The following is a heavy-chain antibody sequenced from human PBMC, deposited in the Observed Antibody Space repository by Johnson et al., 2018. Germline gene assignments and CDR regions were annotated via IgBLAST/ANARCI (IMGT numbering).Heavy chain of an antibody. CDR2: ITYNGHDK. J-gene: IGHJ3*02. V-gene: IGHV3-30*18. CDR1: EFVFRNYD. Sequence: QVQLVESGGGVVQPGHSLRLSCAASEFVFRNYDMHWVRQAPGKGLQWVALITYNGHDKDYGDSVKGRFTISRYNPKNTLFPQMNSLRAEDTAVYYCSKGSDYYYYNGGYSKGDAFETWGQGTLVTVSS. CDR3: SKGSDYYYYNGGYSKGDAFET. D-gene: IGHD3-22*01.